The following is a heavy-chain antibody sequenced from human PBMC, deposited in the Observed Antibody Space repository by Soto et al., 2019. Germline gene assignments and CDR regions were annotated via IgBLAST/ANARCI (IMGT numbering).Heavy chain of an antibody. J-gene: IGHJ6*02. Sequence: SETLSLTCPVSGCTITYYDWSWIRQAPGKGLEWLGYIFDGGSANYNPSLKSRVSFSLDKSQNQLSLKLTSVTGADTAIYYCVSVEGTPTVTGDYYYYAADVWGQGTAVTVYS. CDR3: VSVEGTPTVTGDYYYYAADV. CDR2: IFDGGSA. D-gene: IGHD4-17*01. CDR1: GCTITYYD. V-gene: IGHV4-59*12.